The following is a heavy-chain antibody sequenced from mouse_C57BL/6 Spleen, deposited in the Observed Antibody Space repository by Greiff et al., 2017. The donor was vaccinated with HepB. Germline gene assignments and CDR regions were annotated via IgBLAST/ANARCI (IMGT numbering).Heavy chain of an antibody. CDR3: ARRTTVVANWYFDV. D-gene: IGHD1-1*01. Sequence: EVKLMESGPELVKPGASVKISCKASGYSFTDYNMNWVKQSNGKSLEWIGVINPNYGTTSYNQKFKGKATLTVDQSSSTAYMQLNSLTSEDSAVYYCARRTTVVANWYFDVWGTGTTVTVSS. V-gene: IGHV1-39*01. CDR2: INPNYGTT. CDR1: GYSFTDYN. J-gene: IGHJ1*03.